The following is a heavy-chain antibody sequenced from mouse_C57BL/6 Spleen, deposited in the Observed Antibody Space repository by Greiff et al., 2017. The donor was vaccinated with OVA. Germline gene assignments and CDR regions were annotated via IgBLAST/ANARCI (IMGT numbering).Heavy chain of an antibody. V-gene: IGHV3-6*01. D-gene: IGHD2-5*01. CDR1: GYSITSGYY. Sequence: EVKVEESGPGLVKPSQSLSLTCSVTGYSITSGYYWNWIRQFPGNKLEWMGYISYDGSNNYNPSLKNRISITRDTSKNQFFLKLNSVTTEDTATYYCARDYSNYAYAMDYWGQGTSVTVSS. J-gene: IGHJ4*01. CDR3: ARDYSNYAYAMDY. CDR2: ISYDGSN.